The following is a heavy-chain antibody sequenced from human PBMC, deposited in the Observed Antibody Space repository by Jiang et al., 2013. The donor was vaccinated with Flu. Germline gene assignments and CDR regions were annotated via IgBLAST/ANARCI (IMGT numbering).Heavy chain of an antibody. CDR2: INSNTGNP. V-gene: IGHV7-4-1*02. J-gene: IGHJ4*02. D-gene: IGHD5-18*01. CDR1: GYTFTSYP. CDR3: AREWAIQLWTFFDY. Sequence: PGASVKVSCKASGYTFTSYPMNWVRQAPGQGLEWMGWINSNTGNPTYAQGFTGRFVFSLDTSVSTAYLQISSLKAEDTAVYYCAREWAIQLWTFFDYWGQGTLVTVSS.